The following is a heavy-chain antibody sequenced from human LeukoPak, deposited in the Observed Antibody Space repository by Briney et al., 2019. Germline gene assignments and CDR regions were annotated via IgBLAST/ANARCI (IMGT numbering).Heavy chain of an antibody. Sequence: PGGSLRLSCAASGFSFSSYSMNWVRQAPGKGLEWVSSITRSNYIYYADSVKGRFTISRDNAKNSLYLQMNSLRAEDTAVYYCAGYASSDRRDAFDIWGQGTMVTVSS. CDR2: ITRSNYI. CDR1: GFSFSSYS. V-gene: IGHV3-21*06. D-gene: IGHD3-22*01. CDR3: AGYASSDRRDAFDI. J-gene: IGHJ3*02.